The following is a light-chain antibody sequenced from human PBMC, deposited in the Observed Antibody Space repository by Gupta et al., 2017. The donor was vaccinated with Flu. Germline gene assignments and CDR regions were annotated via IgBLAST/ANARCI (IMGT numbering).Light chain of an antibody. CDR1: ELPKQH. CDR3: QSAASSGSYV. Sequence: DLTKPGSGSGSPGQTAEIPCSGDELPKQHVYWYQQKPGQAPVMVIYKDSKRPSGIPERFSGSSSGTTVTLIISGVQSEDEADYYCQSAASSGSYVFGTGTKVTVL. J-gene: IGLJ1*01. CDR2: KDS. V-gene: IGLV3-25*03.